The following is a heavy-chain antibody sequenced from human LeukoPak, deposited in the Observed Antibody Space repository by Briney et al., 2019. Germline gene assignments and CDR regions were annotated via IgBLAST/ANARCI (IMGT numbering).Heavy chain of an antibody. CDR2: INTGNGNT. D-gene: IGHD5-18*01. CDR1: GYTFTSYT. CDR3: ARCGYSDAWSCDH. V-gene: IGHV1-3*04. Sequence: ASVTVSCKASGYTFTSYTIHWVRQAPGQRLEWMGWINTGNGNTEYSQKFQGRVTVTTDTSASTAYMELSSLRSEHTAVYYYARCGYSDAWSCDHWGQGTLVTVSS. J-gene: IGHJ5*02.